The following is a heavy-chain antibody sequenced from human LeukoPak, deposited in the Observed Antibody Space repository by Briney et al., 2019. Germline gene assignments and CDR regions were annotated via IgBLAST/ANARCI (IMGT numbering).Heavy chain of an antibody. Sequence: RAGGSLRLSCAVSGFTVSSNYMSWVRRAPGKGLEWVSVLYSGGNTYYADSVKGRFTISRDNSKNTLYLQMNSLRAEDTAVYYCARYDGGSGPFDYWGQGTLVTVSS. V-gene: IGHV3-53*01. D-gene: IGHD3-10*01. J-gene: IGHJ4*02. CDR3: ARYDGGSGPFDY. CDR1: GFTVSSNY. CDR2: LYSGGNT.